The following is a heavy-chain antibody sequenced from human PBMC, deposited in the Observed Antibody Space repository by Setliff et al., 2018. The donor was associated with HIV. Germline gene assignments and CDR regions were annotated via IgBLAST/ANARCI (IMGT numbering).Heavy chain of an antibody. CDR2: THASGTT. CDR3: ARRSSGVGYFNPGYYFDR. D-gene: IGHD3-9*01. CDR1: GGSISGDF. J-gene: IGHJ4*02. V-gene: IGHV4-4*07. Sequence: SETLSLTCTVSGGSISGDFWTWIRQPAGEGLEWIGRTHASGTTQCEPSLKNRCSMSIDTSKNQFSLKLSSVTAADTAVYYCARRSSGVGYFNPGYYFDRWGQGTLVTVSS.